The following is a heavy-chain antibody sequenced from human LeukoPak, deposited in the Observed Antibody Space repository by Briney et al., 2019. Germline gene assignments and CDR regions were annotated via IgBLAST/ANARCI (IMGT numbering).Heavy chain of an antibody. CDR2: INSDGSWT. V-gene: IGHV3-74*01. CDR1: GTYW. CDR3: ARGHYQLS. J-gene: IGHJ5*02. D-gene: IGHD2-2*01. Sequence: GGSLRLSCAASGTYWMHWVRQAPGKGLVWVSHINSDGSWTGYADSVKGRFTISKDNAKNTVSLQMNNLRAEDTAVYYCARGHYQLSWGQGILVTVSS.